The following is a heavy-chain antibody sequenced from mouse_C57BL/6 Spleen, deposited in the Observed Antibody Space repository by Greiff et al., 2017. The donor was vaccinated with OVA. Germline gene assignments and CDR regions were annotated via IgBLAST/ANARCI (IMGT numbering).Heavy chain of an antibody. CDR2: INPNNGGT. V-gene: IGHV1-26*01. CDR3: ARLITTVVANYFDY. D-gene: IGHD1-1*01. Sequence: EVQLQQSGPELVKPGASVKISCKASGYTFTDYYMNWVKQSHGKSLEWIGDINPNNGGTSYNQKFKGKATLTVDKSSSTAYMELRSLTSEDSAVYYGARLITTVVANYFDYWGQGTTLTVSS. J-gene: IGHJ2*01. CDR1: GYTFTDYY.